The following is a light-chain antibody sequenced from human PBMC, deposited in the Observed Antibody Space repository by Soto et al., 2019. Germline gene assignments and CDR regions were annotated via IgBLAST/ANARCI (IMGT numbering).Light chain of an antibody. V-gene: IGKV1-5*03. Sequence: DIQMTQSPFALSASVGDRVTITCRASQDIAIYLAWYQQQPGKGPKFLINKVSNLESGVPSRISGSGSGTEFTLTISSLQPDDFATYYCLQFNTFPWTFGQGTKVDIK. CDR2: KVS. CDR3: LQFNTFPWT. CDR1: QDIAIY. J-gene: IGKJ1*01.